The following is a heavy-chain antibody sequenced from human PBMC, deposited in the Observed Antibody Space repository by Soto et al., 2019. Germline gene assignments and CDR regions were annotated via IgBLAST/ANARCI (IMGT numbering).Heavy chain of an antibody. CDR2: ISYDGRNK. V-gene: IGHV3-30*04. D-gene: IGHD2-8*01. J-gene: IGHJ3*01. CDR3: AREESRNEEV. CDR1: GFTFSIYA. Sequence: QVQLVESGGGVVQPGRSLRLSCTASGFTFSIYAMHWVRQAPGKGLEWVAVISYDGRNKYYADSVKGRFTVSRDNSKNTLYLKMNSLRPEDTVVYYCAREESRNEEVWGQGTMVTVSS.